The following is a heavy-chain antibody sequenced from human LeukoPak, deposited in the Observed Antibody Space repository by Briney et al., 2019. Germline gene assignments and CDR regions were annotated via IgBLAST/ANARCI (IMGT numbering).Heavy chain of an antibody. CDR1: GDSISTYH. CDR2: MQSTGNS. D-gene: IGHD5-18*01. J-gene: IGHJ4*02. V-gene: IGHV4-59*01. Sequence: PSETLSLTCSVSGDSISTYHWNWIRKPPGRGLEWIGYMQSTGNSNYNPSLRSRVTMFVDTSENQVALILRSVTAADTAVYFCARDKQHSYGRYFDHWGQGALVTVSS. CDR3: ARDKQHSYGRYFDH.